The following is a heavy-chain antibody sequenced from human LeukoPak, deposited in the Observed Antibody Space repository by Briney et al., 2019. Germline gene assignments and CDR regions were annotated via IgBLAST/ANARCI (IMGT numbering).Heavy chain of an antibody. CDR2: TYGADYTT. CDR1: GYSFTSYW. CDR3: ARRPAGTRTFDY. D-gene: IGHD1-7*01. V-gene: IGHV5-51*01. J-gene: IGHJ4*02. Sequence: RGESLKISCKGSGYSFTSYWIGWVRQMPGKGLQWMVVTYGADYTTIYSPPFHGQITISADTSISTAYLQWTSLKASDTAMYYCARRPAGTRTFDYWGQGALVTVSS.